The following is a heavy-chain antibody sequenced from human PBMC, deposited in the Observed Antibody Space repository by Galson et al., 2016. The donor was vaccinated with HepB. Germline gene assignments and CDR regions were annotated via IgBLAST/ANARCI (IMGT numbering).Heavy chain of an antibody. Sequence: SETLSLTCTVSGASINDSTWWTWVRQAPGRGLEWIGEIYHTETTNNNPFLSSRFTLSIAKSRNQFSLNLTSATAADTAVYYCARAAIVPGARMVFDPWGQGTLVTVSS. J-gene: IGHJ5*02. CDR2: IYHTETT. V-gene: IGHV4-4*02. CDR1: GASINDSTW. D-gene: IGHD2-2*01. CDR3: ARAAIVPGARMVFDP.